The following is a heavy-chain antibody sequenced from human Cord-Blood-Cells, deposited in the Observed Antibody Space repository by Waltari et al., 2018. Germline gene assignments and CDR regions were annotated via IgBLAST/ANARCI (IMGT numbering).Heavy chain of an antibody. V-gene: IGHV3-73*01. CDR1: GFTFSGSA. J-gene: IGHJ4*02. D-gene: IGHD4-17*01. CDR2: IRSKANSYAT. Sequence: KLSCAASGFTFSGSAMHWVRQASGKGLEWVGRIRSKANSYATAYAVSVKGRFTISRDDSKNTAYLQMNSLKTEDTAVYYCTRHHDYGDYEDYWGQGTLVTVSS. CDR3: TRHHDYGDYEDY.